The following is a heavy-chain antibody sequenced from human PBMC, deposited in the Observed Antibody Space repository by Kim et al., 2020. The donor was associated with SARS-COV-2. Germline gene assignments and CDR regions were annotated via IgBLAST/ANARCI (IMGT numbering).Heavy chain of an antibody. Sequence: GGSLRLSCAASGFSFSTNAMGGVRQAPGKGLEWVSSISGNGDSTCYADSVRGRFTISRDISKSTLYLQMNSLRAEDTALYYCAKDVWGYSGMDVWGQGTT. CDR3: AKDVWGYSGMDV. CDR1: GFSFSTNA. CDR2: ISGNGDST. D-gene: IGHD3-16*02. J-gene: IGHJ6*02. V-gene: IGHV3-23*01.